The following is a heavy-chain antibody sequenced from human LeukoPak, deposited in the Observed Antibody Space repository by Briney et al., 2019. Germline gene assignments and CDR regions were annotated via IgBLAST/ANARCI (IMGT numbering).Heavy chain of an antibody. J-gene: IGHJ1*01. D-gene: IGHD2-21*02. CDR2: ITGGSKYI. CDR1: GFTFSSYG. CDR3: ARAASCGGDCSSSYLQL. Sequence: PGGSLRLSCAASGFTFSSYGMHWVRQAPGKGLEWVSSITGGSKYINYADSVKGRFTISRDNAKNSLYLQMNSLRAEDMAVYYCARAASCGGDCSSSYLQLWGQGTLVTVSS. V-gene: IGHV3-21*01.